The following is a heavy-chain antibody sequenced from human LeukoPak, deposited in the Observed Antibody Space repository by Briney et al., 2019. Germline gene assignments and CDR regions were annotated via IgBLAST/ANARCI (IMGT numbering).Heavy chain of an antibody. CDR1: GFTFSNAW. CDR2: ISSSSSYI. V-gene: IGHV3-21*01. J-gene: IGHJ3*02. Sequence: GGSLRLSCAASGFTFSNAWMSWVRQAPGKGLEWVSSISSSSSYIYYADSVKGRFTISRDNAKNSLYLQMNSLRAEDTAVYYCARGSGAFDIWGQGTMVTVSS. CDR3: ARGSGAFDI.